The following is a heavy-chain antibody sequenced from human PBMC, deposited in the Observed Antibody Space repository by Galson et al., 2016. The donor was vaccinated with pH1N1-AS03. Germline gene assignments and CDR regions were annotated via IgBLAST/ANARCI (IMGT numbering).Heavy chain of an antibody. J-gene: IGHJ4*02. CDR1: GASISSGSYY. CDR3: ARGNDYYDSPGYRQPLDY. Sequence: TLSLTCTVSGASISSGSYYRTWIRQPAGKGLEWIGYIYTSGSTDYSPSLYSRVTISGDTSKNQFSLRLTSVTAADTAVYYCARGNDYYDSPGYRQPLDYWGPGTLVTVSS. CDR2: IYTSGST. D-gene: IGHD3-22*01. V-gene: IGHV4-61*09.